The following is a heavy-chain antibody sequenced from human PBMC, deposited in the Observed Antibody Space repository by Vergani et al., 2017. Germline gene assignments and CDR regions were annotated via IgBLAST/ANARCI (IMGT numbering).Heavy chain of an antibody. D-gene: IGHD3-3*01. CDR2: IIPIFGTA. Sequence: QVQLVQSWAEVKKPGSSVKVSCKASGGTFSSYAISWVRQAPGQGLEWMGGIIPIFGTANYAQKFQGRVTITADESTSTAYMVLSSLRSEDTAVYYCASRGTIFGVVRGAYYFDYWGQGTLVTVSS. CDR1: GGTFSSYA. V-gene: IGHV1-69*01. J-gene: IGHJ4*02. CDR3: ASRGTIFGVVRGAYYFDY.